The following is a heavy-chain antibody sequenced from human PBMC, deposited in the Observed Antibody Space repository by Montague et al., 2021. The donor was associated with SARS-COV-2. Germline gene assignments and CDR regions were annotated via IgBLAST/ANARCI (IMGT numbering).Heavy chain of an antibody. CDR3: ARLRDRVVPSHILGVGPYYSYYCMDV. Sequence: SETLSLTCAVHGTSFSSYYWNWIRQPPGKGLEWIGEIYHGGSTKYSPSLKSRLTISADTSKNQFSLKLTSVAAADTAVYYCARLRDRVVPSHILGVGPYYSYYCMDVWGRGTTVTVSS. CDR1: GTSFSSYY. J-gene: IGHJ6*03. D-gene: IGHD3-10*01. CDR2: IYHGGST. V-gene: IGHV4-34*01.